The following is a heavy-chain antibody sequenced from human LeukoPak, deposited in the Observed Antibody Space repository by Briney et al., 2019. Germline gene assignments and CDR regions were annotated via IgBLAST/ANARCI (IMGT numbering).Heavy chain of an antibody. Sequence: GGSLRLSCAASGFTFSSYAMHWVRQAPGKGLEWVAVISYDGSNKYYADSVKGRFTISRDNAKNSLSLQMNSLRAEDTAVYYCARDDTAVAGTELDYWGQGTLVTVSS. J-gene: IGHJ4*02. D-gene: IGHD6-19*01. V-gene: IGHV3-30-3*01. CDR3: ARDDTAVAGTELDY. CDR1: GFTFSSYA. CDR2: ISYDGSNK.